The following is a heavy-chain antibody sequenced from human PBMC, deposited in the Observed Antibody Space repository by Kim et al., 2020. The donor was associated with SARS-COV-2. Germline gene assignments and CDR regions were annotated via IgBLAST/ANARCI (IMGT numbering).Heavy chain of an antibody. J-gene: IGHJ3*02. Sequence: SVKGRFTISRDDSKNTAYLQKNSLKTEDTAVYFCTRVPGTPLAFWDAFDIWGQGTMVTVSS. D-gene: IGHD1-1*01. CDR3: TRVPGTPLAFWDAFDI. V-gene: IGHV3-73*01.